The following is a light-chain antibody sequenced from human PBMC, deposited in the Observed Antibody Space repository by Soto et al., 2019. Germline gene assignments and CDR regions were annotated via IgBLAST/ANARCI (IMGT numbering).Light chain of an antibody. Sequence: QSALTQPPSASGSPGQSVTISCTGTSSDVGGYNYVSWYQHHPGKAPKLIIYEVSNRPSGISFRFSGSKSGNTASLTISSLQTEDEADYHCSSYTTSSTLRVFGGGTKVTVL. CDR2: EVS. V-gene: IGLV2-14*01. J-gene: IGLJ3*02. CDR3: SSYTTSSTLRV. CDR1: SSDVGGYNY.